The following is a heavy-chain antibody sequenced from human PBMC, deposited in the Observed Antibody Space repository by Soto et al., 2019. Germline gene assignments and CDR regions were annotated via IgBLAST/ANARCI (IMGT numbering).Heavy chain of an antibody. V-gene: IGHV3-30*03. CDR1: GFTFSSYG. CDR2: ISYDGSNK. J-gene: IGHJ4*02. Sequence: QVQLVESGGGVVQPGRSLRLSCAASGFTFSSYGMHWVRQAPGKGLEWVAVISYDGSNKYYADSVKGRFTISRDNSKNTLYLQMNSLRAEDTAVYYCARPNYDILTGYSDVYYFDYWGQGTLVTVSS. CDR3: ARPNYDILTGYSDVYYFDY. D-gene: IGHD3-9*01.